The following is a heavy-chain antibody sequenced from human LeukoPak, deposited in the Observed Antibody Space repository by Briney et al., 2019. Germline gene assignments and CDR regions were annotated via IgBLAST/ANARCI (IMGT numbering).Heavy chain of an antibody. CDR3: AKERNLEIAVAGTIFDY. CDR1: GFTVRSKY. V-gene: IGHV3-66*01. Sequence: GGSLRLSCAASGFTVRSKYMGWVRQAPGKGLEWVSVIYSDGSTYYADSVKGRFTLSRDNSKNKIYLEMNSLKAEDTAVYYCAKERNLEIAVAGTIFDYWGQGTLVTVSS. J-gene: IGHJ4*02. D-gene: IGHD6-19*01. CDR2: IYSDGST.